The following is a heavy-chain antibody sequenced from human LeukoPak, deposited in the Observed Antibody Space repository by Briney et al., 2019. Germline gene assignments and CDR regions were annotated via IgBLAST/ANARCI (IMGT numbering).Heavy chain of an antibody. CDR3: ARGAALAIDY. CDR2: ISTSGST. D-gene: IGHD2-15*01. CDR1: GGSFTSGSYY. J-gene: IGHJ4*02. Sequence: PSETLSLTCSVPGGSFTSGSYYWSWIRQPAGKGLEWIGRISTSGSTNYNPSLKSRVTMSLDTSKNQFSLKLNSLTAADTAVYYCARGAALAIDYWGQGALVTVSS. V-gene: IGHV4-61*02.